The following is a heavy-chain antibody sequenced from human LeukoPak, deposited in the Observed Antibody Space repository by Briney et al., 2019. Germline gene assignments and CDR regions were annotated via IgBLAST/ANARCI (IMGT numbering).Heavy chain of an antibody. CDR2: ISWNSGRI. CDR1: GFTFDDYA. D-gene: IGHD2/OR15-2a*01. Sequence: GGSLRLSCAASGFTFDDYAMHWVRQAPGKGLEWVSGISWNSGRIGYADSVKGRFTISRENAKNSLYLQMNSLRAEDTALYYCAKSPGSNSYWYFDLWGRGTLVTVSS. V-gene: IGHV3-9*01. J-gene: IGHJ2*01. CDR3: AKSPGSNSYWYFDL.